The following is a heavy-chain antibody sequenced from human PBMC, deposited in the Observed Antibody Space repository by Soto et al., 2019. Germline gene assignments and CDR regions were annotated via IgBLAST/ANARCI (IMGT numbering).Heavy chain of an antibody. Sequence: QVQLVQSGAEVKKPGSSVKVSCKASGGTFSSYTISWVRQAPGQGLEWMGRIIPILGIANYEQKFQGRVRITADKSTSTAYMELSSLRSEDTAVYYCARDPSLIVVVTEPNAEYLQQWGKGILVTVSS. CDR3: ARDPSLIVVVTEPNAEYLQQ. V-gene: IGHV1-69*08. J-gene: IGHJ1*01. CDR1: GGTFSSYT. D-gene: IGHD3-22*01. CDR2: IIPILGIA.